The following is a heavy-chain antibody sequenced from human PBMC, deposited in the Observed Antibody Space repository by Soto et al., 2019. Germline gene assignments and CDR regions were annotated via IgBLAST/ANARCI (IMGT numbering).Heavy chain of an antibody. CDR3: ARRDLGSGRSPPVINY. D-gene: IGHD3-10*01. Sequence: QLLESGGGLVQPGGSLRLSCAASGFTFSSYSMNWVRQAPGKGLQWVATVGGGGDNIFYADSVKGRFTISRDDSQNMVLLQLMSLRPEDTAVYSCARRDLGSGRSPPVINYWGQGTLVTVSS. CDR1: GFTFSSYS. V-gene: IGHV3-23*01. CDR2: VGGGGDNI. J-gene: IGHJ4*02.